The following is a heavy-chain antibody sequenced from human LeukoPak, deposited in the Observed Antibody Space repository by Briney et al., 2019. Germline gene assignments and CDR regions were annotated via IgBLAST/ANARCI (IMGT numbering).Heavy chain of an antibody. CDR1: GGSISSGGYY. V-gene: IGHV4-31*03. J-gene: IGHJ4*02. D-gene: IGHD2-2*01. CDR2: IYYSGST. Sequence: SETLSLTCTVSGGSISSGGYYWGWIRQHPGKGLEWIGYIYYSGSTYYNPSLKSRVTISVDASKNQFSLKLSSVTAADTAVYYCARAALPAYSFDYWGQGTLVTVSS. CDR3: ARAALPAYSFDY.